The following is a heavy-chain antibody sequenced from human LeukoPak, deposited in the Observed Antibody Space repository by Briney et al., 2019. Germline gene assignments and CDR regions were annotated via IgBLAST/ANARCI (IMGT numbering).Heavy chain of an antibody. CDR2: IYYSGST. V-gene: IGHV4-59*08. CDR1: GGSISSYY. Sequence: PSETLSLTCTVSGGSISSYYWSWIRQPPGKGLEWIGYIYYSGSTNYNPSLKSRVTISVDTSKNQFSLKLSSVTAADTAVYYCARWVQWELLPRTYYYGMDVWGQGTTVTVSS. J-gene: IGHJ6*02. D-gene: IGHD1-26*01. CDR3: ARWVQWELLPRTYYYGMDV.